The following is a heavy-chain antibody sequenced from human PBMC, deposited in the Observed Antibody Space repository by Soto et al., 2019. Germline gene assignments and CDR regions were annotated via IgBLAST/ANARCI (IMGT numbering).Heavy chain of an antibody. CDR2: IRPYNGNK. V-gene: IGHV1-18*01. J-gene: IGHJ4*02. CDR1: GYSCSSYG. CDR3: ARDISYSDSSGYYYAFDY. D-gene: IGHD3-22*01. Sequence: ASVKVSCKASGYSCSSYGISWVRQAPGQGLEGMGWIRPYNGNKKYARKFEGRVTMITDTLTRTAYMELRSLRPDDTAVYYCARDISYSDSSGYYYAFDYWGQGTLVTVSS.